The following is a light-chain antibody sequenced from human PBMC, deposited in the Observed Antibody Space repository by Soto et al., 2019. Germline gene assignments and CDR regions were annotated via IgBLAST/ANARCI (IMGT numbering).Light chain of an antibody. CDR3: KVWDSSSDHVV. J-gene: IGLJ2*01. CDR2: DDS. Sequence: SYELTQPPSVSVAPGQTATITCGGNNIGSKSVHWYQQKPGQAPVLVVYDDSDRPSGIPERFSGSNSGNTATLTISRVESGDEADYYCKVWDSSSDHVVFGGGTQLTVL. CDR1: NIGSKS. V-gene: IGLV3-21*02.